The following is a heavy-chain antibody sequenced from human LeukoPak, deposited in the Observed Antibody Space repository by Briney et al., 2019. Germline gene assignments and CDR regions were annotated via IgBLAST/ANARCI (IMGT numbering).Heavy chain of an antibody. J-gene: IGHJ6*03. CDR3: ARGDYDFWSGYYAESGYYYYMDV. Sequence: GASVKVSCKASGGTFSSYAISWVRQAPGQGLEWMGRIIPILGIANYAQKFQGRVTITPDESTSTAYMELSSLRSGDTAVYYCARGDYDFWSGYYAESGYYYYMDVWGKGTTVTVS. CDR2: IIPILGIA. D-gene: IGHD3-3*01. V-gene: IGHV1-69*04. CDR1: GGTFSSYA.